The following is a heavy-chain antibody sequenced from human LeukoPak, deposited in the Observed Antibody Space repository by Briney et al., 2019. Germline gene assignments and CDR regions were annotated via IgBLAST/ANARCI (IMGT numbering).Heavy chain of an antibody. CDR2: ISAYNGNT. V-gene: IGHV1-18*01. J-gene: IGHJ3*02. CDR3: AREDILTEHDAFDI. Sequence: ASVKVSCKASGYTFTSYGISWVRQAPGQGLEWMGWISAYNGNTNYAQKLQGRVTMTTDTSTSTACMELRSLRSDDTAVYYCAREDILTEHDAFDIWGQGTMVTVSS. CDR1: GYTFTSYG. D-gene: IGHD3-9*01.